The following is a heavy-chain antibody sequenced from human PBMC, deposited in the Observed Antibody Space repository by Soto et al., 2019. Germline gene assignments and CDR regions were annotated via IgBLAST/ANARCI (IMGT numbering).Heavy chain of an antibody. V-gene: IGHV3-33*01. CDR1: GFTFSSYG. CDR3: ARSFDGRYYFDY. Sequence: QVQLVESGGGVVQPGRSLRLSCAASGFTFSSYGMHWVRQAPGKGLEWVAVIWYDGSNKYYADSVKGRFTISRDNSKNTLYLQMNSLRAEDTAVYYCARSFDGRYYFDYWGQGTLVTXSS. CDR2: IWYDGSNK. J-gene: IGHJ4*02. D-gene: IGHD3-9*01.